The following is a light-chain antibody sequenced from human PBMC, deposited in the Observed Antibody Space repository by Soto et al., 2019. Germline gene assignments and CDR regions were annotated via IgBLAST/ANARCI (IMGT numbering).Light chain of an antibody. CDR2: DAS. Sequence: DIQMTHSPSSLSASVGDRVTITCQASPDITSWLNWYQHKPGKDPKLLLYDASIVEAGVPSRFSGIGSGTEFTFTIRSLRREDVTSYYGQKCDYLPIFGPGTTVDFK. V-gene: IGKV1-33*01. J-gene: IGKJ3*01. CDR1: PDITSW. CDR3: QKCDYLPI.